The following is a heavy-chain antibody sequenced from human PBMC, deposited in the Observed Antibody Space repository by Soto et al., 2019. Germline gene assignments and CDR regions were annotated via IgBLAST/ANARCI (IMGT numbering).Heavy chain of an antibody. CDR1: NGSIVNYY. CDR3: ASRLTEATTTGDGFDI. CDR2: IYYSGST. Sequence: QVQLQESGPGLVKPSETLSLTCTVSNGSIVNYYWSWIRQPPGKGLEWIGFIYYSGSTNYNPTLKSRVTISVDMSKNQLSLRLSSVTAADTAVYYCASRLTEATTTGDGFDIWGQGTMVTVSS. D-gene: IGHD3-9*01. J-gene: IGHJ3*02. V-gene: IGHV4-59*01.